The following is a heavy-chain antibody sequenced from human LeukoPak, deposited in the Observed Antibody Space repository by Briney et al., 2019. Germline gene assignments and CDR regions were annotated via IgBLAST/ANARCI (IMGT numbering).Heavy chain of an antibody. CDR3: AKDVGSGWYVFDY. J-gene: IGHJ4*02. CDR2: ISSSGGST. V-gene: IGHV3-23*01. CDR1: GFTFSIFA. D-gene: IGHD6-19*01. Sequence: GGSLRLSCAASGFTFSIFAMSWVRRAPGKGLEWVSAISSSGGSTYYTDSVKGRFTISRDNSKNTQYLQMNSLRDEDTAVYYCAKDVGSGWYVFDYWGQGTLVTVSS.